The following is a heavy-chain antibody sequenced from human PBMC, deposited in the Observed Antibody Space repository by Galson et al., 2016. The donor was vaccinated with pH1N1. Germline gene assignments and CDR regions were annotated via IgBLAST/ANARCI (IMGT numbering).Heavy chain of an antibody. J-gene: IGHJ4*02. V-gene: IGHV3-30*02. CDR3: AKDFYDSSGWGYFDY. CDR1: GFTFSSYG. Sequence: SLRLSCAASGFTFSSYGMHWVRQAPGKELEWVTFVRYDGSNKYYADSVKGRFTISRDISKNTLYLQMNSLRAEDTAVYYCAKDFYDSSGWGYFDYWGQGTLVTVSS. CDR2: VRYDGSNK. D-gene: IGHD3-22*01.